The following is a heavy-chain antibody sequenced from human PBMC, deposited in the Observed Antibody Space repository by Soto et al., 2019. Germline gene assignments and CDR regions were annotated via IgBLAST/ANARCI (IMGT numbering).Heavy chain of an antibody. Sequence: ASVKVSCKASGYTFISYTMHWLRQAPGQRLEWMGWVNADNGDTRYSQKFQGRLTMTRDTSASTVYVELSSLRSEDTAVYFCARGPSSGSFDYWG. CDR2: VNADNGDT. J-gene: IGHJ4*01. CDR1: GYTFISYT. D-gene: IGHD6-19*01. V-gene: IGHV1-3*01. CDR3: ARGPSSGSFDY.